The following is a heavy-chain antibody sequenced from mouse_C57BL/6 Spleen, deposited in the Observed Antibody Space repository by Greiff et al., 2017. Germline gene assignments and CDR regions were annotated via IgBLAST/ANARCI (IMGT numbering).Heavy chain of an antibody. J-gene: IGHJ3*01. CDR2: IYPGSGST. Sequence: QVQLQQPGAELVKPGASVKMSCKASGYTFTSYWITWVKQRPGQGLEWIGDIYPGSGSTNYNEKFKSKATLTVDTSSSTAYMQLSSLTSEDSAVYYWARTPYYGSSYEAWFAYWGQGTLVTVSA. V-gene: IGHV1-55*01. CDR1: GYTFTSYW. CDR3: ARTPYYGSSYEAWFAY. D-gene: IGHD1-1*01.